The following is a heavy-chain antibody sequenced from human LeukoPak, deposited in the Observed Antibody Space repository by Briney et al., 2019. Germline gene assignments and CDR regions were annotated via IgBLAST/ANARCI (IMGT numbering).Heavy chain of an antibody. J-gene: IGHJ4*02. CDR1: GGSFSGYY. V-gene: IGHV4-34*01. CDR2: INHSGST. D-gene: IGHD2-2*01. CDR3: AGALRLGYCSSTSCPKKGYFDY. Sequence: SETLSLTCAVYGGSFSGYYWSWIRQPPGKGLEWIGEINHSGSTNYNPSLKSRVTISVDTSKNQFSLKLSSVTAADTAVYYCAGALRLGYCSSTSCPKKGYFDYWGQGTLVTVSS.